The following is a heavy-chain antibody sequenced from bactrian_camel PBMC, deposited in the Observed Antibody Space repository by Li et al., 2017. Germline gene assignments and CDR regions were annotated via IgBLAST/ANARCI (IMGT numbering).Heavy chain of an antibody. CDR1: GYTYNRNC. Sequence: DVQLVESGGGSVQTGGSLRLSCAASGYTYNRNCMAWFRQAPGKEREGVARIATGSGNTYYADSVKGRFTISQDNAKNAVYLQMNSLKPEDTAMYYCAARGPYCYTKLSVRAFTYWGQGTQVTVS. J-gene: IGHJ4*01. D-gene: IGHD2*01. CDR2: IATGSGNT. V-gene: IGHV3S40*01. CDR3: AARGPYCYTKLSVRAFTY.